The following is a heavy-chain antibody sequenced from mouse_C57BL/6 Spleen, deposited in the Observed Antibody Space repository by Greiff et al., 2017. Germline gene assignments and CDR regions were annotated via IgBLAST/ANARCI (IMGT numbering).Heavy chain of an antibody. V-gene: IGHV1-7*01. CDR1: GYTFTSYW. CDR3: ATSMVTTGYAMDY. Sequence: VQLQQSGAELAKPGASVKLSCKASGYTFTSYWMHWVKPRPGQGLEWIGYINPSSGYTTYNQKFKDKATLTADKSSSTAYMQLSSLTYEDSAVYNCATSMVTTGYAMDYWGQGTTGTVS. CDR2: INPSSGYT. D-gene: IGHD2-1*01. J-gene: IGHJ4*01.